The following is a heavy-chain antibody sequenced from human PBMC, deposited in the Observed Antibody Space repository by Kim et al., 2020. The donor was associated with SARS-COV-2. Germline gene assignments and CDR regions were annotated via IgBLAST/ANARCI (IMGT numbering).Heavy chain of an antibody. D-gene: IGHD4-17*01. Sequence: GGSLRLSCAASGFTFSSYSMNWVRQAPGKGLEWVSSISSSSSYIYYADSVKGRFTISRDNAKNSLYLQMNSLRAEDTAVYYCARVYGDYVNPDDNWFDPWGQGTLVTVSS. CDR2: ISSSSSYI. CDR1: GFTFSSYS. V-gene: IGHV3-21*01. J-gene: IGHJ5*02. CDR3: ARVYGDYVNPDDNWFDP.